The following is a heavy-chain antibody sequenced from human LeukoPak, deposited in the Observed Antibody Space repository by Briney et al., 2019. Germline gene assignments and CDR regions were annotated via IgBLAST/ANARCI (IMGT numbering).Heavy chain of an antibody. Sequence: GESLKISCKVSGYSFTDYWIGWVRQMPGKGLEWMGIIYPGDSAARYSPSFQGQVTISADKSISTAYLQWSSLKASDTAMYYCARRSYCYSTSCYGYWFDSWGQGTLVTVSS. CDR2: IYPGDSAA. CDR1: GYSFTDYW. J-gene: IGHJ5*01. CDR3: ARRSYCYSTSCYGYWFDS. V-gene: IGHV5-51*01. D-gene: IGHD2-2*01.